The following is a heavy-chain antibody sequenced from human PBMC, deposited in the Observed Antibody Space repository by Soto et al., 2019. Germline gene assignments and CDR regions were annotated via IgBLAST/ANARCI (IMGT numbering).Heavy chain of an antibody. CDR3: ARRRDFWSGYTPLNYYYMDV. Sequence: GESLKISCKGSGYSFTSYWIGWVRQMPGKGLEWMGIIYPGDSDTRYSPSFQGQVTISADKSISTAYLQWSSLKASDTAMYYCARRRDFWSGYTPLNYYYMDVWGKGTTVTVSS. CDR2: IYPGDSDT. V-gene: IGHV5-51*01. CDR1: GYSFTSYW. D-gene: IGHD3-3*01. J-gene: IGHJ6*03.